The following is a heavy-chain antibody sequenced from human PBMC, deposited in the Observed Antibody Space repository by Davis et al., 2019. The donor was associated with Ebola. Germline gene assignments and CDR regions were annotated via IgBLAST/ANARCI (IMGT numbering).Heavy chain of an antibody. Sequence: MPSETLSLTCTVSGGSISSYYWGWIRQPPGKGLEWIGSIYYSGSTYYNPSLKSRVTISVDTSKNQFSLKLSSVTAADTAVYYCASLGARPSGDYWGQGTLVTVSS. V-gene: IGHV4-39*01. CDR1: GGSISSYY. J-gene: IGHJ4*02. CDR2: IYYSGST. CDR3: ASLGARPSGDY. D-gene: IGHD6-6*01.